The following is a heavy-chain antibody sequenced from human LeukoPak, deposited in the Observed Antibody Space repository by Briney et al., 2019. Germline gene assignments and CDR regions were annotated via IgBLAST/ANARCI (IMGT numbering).Heavy chain of an antibody. CDR1: GYTFTSYG. CDR2: ISAYNGNT. V-gene: IGHV1-18*01. D-gene: IGHD2-2*01. J-gene: IGHJ4*02. Sequence: ASVKVSCKASGYTFTSYGISWVRQAPGQGLEWMGWISAYNGNTNYAQKLQGRVTMTTDTSTSTAYMKLRSLRSDDAAVYYCARTLPDIVVVPAAPPSFDYWGQGTLVTVSS. CDR3: ARTLPDIVVVPAAPPSFDY.